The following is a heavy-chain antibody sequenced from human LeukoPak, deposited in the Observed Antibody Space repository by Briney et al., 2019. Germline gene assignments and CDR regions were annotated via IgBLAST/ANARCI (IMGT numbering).Heavy chain of an antibody. CDR1: GGSISNSTYY. CDR2: IFYSGST. Sequence: SETLSLTCTVSGGSISNSTYYWSWIRQPPGKGLEWIGYIFYSGSTNYNPSLKSRVTISVDTSKNQFSLGLSSVTAADTAVYYCARGPTRYYFDCWGQGTLVTVSS. CDR3: ARGPTRYYFDC. D-gene: IGHD4-17*01. J-gene: IGHJ4*02. V-gene: IGHV4-61*01.